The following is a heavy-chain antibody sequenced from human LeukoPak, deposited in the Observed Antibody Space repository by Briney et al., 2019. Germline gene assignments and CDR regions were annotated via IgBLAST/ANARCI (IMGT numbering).Heavy chain of an antibody. V-gene: IGHV3-7*01. CDR1: GFTFSSYW. Sequence: HSGGSLRLSCAASGFTFSSYWMSWVRQAPGEGLEWVANIKQDGSEKYYVDSVKGRFTISRDNAKNSLYLQMNSLRAEDTAVYYCARNYYDSSGYWTPDYWGQGTLVTVSS. J-gene: IGHJ4*02. D-gene: IGHD3-22*01. CDR3: ARNYYDSSGYWTPDY. CDR2: IKQDGSEK.